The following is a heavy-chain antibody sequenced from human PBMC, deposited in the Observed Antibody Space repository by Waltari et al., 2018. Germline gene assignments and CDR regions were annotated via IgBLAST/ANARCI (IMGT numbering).Heavy chain of an antibody. CDR3: ARVVGRQLVRDNGLDV. CDR2: RWDDGRNK. J-gene: IGHJ6*02. D-gene: IGHD6-6*01. V-gene: IGHV3-33*08. CDR1: GFIFSDYG. Sequence: QAQLVESGGGVVQPGRPLRLSCAASGFIFSDYGMHWVRQAPGKGLEWVALRWDDGRNKYYAESVKGRFTISRDNPKNTLYLQMNTLKVDDTAVYYCARVVGRQLVRDNGLDVWGQGTTVTVSS.